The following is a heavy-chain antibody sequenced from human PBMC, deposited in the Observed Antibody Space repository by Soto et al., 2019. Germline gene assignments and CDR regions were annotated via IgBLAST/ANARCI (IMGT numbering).Heavy chain of an antibody. CDR2: ISSSGDKI. CDR1: GFTFSDYY. CDR3: VKGEYYYDSSGYYPFDY. D-gene: IGHD3-22*01. V-gene: IGHV3-11*04. J-gene: IGHJ4*02. Sequence: GGSLRLSCAASGFTFSDYYMSWIRQAPGKGLEWVSYISSSGDKIYYADSVKGRVTISRDNSKNTQYLQMSSLRADDTAVYYCVKGEYYYDSSGYYPFDYWGQGTLVTVSS.